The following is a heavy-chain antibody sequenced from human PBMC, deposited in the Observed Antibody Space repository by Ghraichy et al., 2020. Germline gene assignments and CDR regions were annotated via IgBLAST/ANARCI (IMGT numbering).Heavy chain of an antibody. V-gene: IGHV3-30*02. J-gene: IGHJ5*02. D-gene: IGHD3-10*01. Sequence: LSLTCAASGFTFSSYGMHWVRQAPGKGLEWVAFIRYDGSNKYYADSVKGRFTISRDNSKNTLYLQMNSLRAEDTAVYYCAKDGLTYYYGSGSPNWFDPWGQGTVVTVSS. CDR3: AKDGLTYYYGSGSPNWFDP. CDR2: IRYDGSNK. CDR1: GFTFSSYG.